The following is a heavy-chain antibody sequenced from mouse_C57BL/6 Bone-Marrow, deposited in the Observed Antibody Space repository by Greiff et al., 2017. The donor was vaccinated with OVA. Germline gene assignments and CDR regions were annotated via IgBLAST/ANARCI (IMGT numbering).Heavy chain of an antibody. D-gene: IGHD1-1*02. J-gene: IGHJ4*01. CDR1: GYTFTSHT. V-gene: IGHV1-4*01. CDR2: INPSSGYT. Sequence: VQLQQSGAELARPGASVQMSCKAFGYTFTSHTMHWVKQRPGQGLEWIGYINPSSGYTKYNQKFKDKATLTADKSSSTAYMQLSSRTSEDAAGYYCARGYGKAMDYWGQGTSVTVSS. CDR3: ARGYGKAMDY.